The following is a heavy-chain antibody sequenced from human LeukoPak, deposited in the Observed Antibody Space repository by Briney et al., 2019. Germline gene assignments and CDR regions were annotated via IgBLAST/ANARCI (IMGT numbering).Heavy chain of an antibody. CDR2: IAYDGSNK. J-gene: IGHJ4*02. D-gene: IGHD3-10*01. CDR3: AKDRSMVRGSLGY. CDR1: GFTFGTYG. V-gene: IGHV3-30*18. Sequence: GGSLRLSCAASGFTFGTYGMHWVRQAPGKGLEWVAVIAYDGSNKYYADSVKGRFTISRDNSKNTPYLQMNSLRAEDTAVYYCAKDRSMVRGSLGYWGQGTLVTVSS.